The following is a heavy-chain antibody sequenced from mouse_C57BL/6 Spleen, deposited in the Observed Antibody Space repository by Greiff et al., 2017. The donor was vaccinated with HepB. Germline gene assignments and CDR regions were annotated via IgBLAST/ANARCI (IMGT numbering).Heavy chain of an antibody. V-gene: IGHV5-9-1*02. CDR3: TRDRSTMVTPGFAY. CDR2: ISSGGDYI. D-gene: IGHD2-2*01. Sequence: EVQLVESGEGLVKPGGSLKLSCAASGFTFSSYAMSWVRQTPEKRLEWVAYISSGGDYIYYADTVKGRFTISRDNARNTLYLQMSSLKSEDTAMYYGTRDRSTMVTPGFAYWGQGTLVTVSA. J-gene: IGHJ3*01. CDR1: GFTFSSYA.